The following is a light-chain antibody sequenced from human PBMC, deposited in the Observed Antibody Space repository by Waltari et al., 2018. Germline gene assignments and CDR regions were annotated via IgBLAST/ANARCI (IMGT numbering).Light chain of an antibody. CDR3: SSRNGRANQVV. V-gene: IGLV3-19*01. J-gene: IGLJ3*02. Sequence: SSELTQDTAVSVALGQTVRFTCQGDSLRTSYARWYPLKPGQAPVLVTYGKDKRPSGIPDRISGYSSGTTSALTITGAQAEDEADYYCSSRNGRANQVVFAGGTKVTVL. CDR2: GKD. CDR1: SLRTSY.